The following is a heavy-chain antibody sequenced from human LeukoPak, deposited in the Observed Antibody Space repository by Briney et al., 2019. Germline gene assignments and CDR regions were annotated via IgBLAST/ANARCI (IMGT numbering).Heavy chain of an antibody. CDR1: GYTFTGYY. CDR2: INPNSGGT. J-gene: IGHJ3*02. Sequence: ASVKVSCKASGYTFTGYYMHWVRQAPGQGLEWMGWINPNSGGTNYAQKFQGRVTMARDTSISTAYMELSRLRSEDTAVYYCATAVYCSSTSCTDAFDIWGQGTMVTVSS. CDR3: ATAVYCSSTSCTDAFDI. D-gene: IGHD2-2*01. V-gene: IGHV1-2*02.